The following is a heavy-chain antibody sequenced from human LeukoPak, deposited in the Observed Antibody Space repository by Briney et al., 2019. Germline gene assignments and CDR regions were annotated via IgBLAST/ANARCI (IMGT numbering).Heavy chain of an antibody. D-gene: IGHD2/OR15-2a*01. V-gene: IGHV4-34*01. J-gene: IGHJ4*02. CDR3: AGHHPRNTVDF. CDR2: INHSGST. CDR1: GGSFSGYY. Sequence: PSETLSLTCAVYGGSFSGYYWSWIRQPPGKGLEWIGEINHSGSTNYNPSLKSRVSISVDTSKNQFSLKLSSVTAADTAVYYCAGHHPRNTVDFWGQGTLVTVSS.